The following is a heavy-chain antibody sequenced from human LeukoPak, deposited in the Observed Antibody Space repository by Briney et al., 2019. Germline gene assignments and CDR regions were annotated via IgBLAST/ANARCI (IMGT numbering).Heavy chain of an antibody. D-gene: IGHD6-13*01. V-gene: IGHV4-30-4*07. CDR3: ARVVAAAGNNWFDP. CDR1: GDSISSGGYS. J-gene: IGHJ5*02. Sequence: PSETLSLTCAVSGDSISSGGYSWSWIRQTPGKGLEWIAYIHDSGSTYNNPSLKSRLSISIDTSKNQFSLKLNSVTAADTAVYYCARVVAAAGNNWFDPWGQGTLVIVSS. CDR2: IHDSGST.